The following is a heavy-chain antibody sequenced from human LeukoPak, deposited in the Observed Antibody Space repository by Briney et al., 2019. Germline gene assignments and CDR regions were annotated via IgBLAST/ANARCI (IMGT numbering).Heavy chain of an antibody. V-gene: IGHV3-23*01. CDR1: GFTFSSYA. Sequence: GGSLRLSCAASGFTFSSYAMTWVRQAPGKGLEWVSAISGSGGRSTYYAASVKGRFTISRDNSKATLYLQMNSLRAEDTAVYYCMKGVKWELPVDSWGQGTLVTVSS. J-gene: IGHJ4*02. CDR2: ISGSGGRST. CDR3: MKGVKWELPVDS. D-gene: IGHD1-26*01.